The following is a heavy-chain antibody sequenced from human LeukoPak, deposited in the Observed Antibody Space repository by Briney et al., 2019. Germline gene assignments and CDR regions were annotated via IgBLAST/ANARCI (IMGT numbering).Heavy chain of an antibody. CDR3: ARERVVRGVIARDDAFDI. V-gene: IGHV4-59*01. Sequence: PSETLSLTCTVSGGSIGSYYWSWIRQPPGKGLEWIGNIHYSGSTNYNPSLKSRVTISVDTSKNQFSLKLSSVTAADTAVYYCARERVVRGVIARDDAFDIWGQGTMVTVSS. J-gene: IGHJ3*02. CDR2: IHYSGST. CDR1: GGSIGSYY. D-gene: IGHD3-10*01.